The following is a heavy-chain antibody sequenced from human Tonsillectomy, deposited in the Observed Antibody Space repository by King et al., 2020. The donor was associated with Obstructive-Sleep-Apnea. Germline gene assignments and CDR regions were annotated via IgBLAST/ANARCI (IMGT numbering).Heavy chain of an antibody. V-gene: IGHV3-33*03. CDR3: AKRGWDHYFEN. J-gene: IGHJ4*02. CDR1: GFTFGSYA. Sequence: VQLVESGGGVVQPGRSLRLSCAASGFTFGSYAFHWVRQAPGKGLEWVALIWYDGSKTDYADSVKARFTISRDNSRNTVYLQMNSVRVDDTAVYYCAKRGWDHYFENWGQGTLVTVS. D-gene: IGHD1-26*01. CDR2: IWYDGSKT.